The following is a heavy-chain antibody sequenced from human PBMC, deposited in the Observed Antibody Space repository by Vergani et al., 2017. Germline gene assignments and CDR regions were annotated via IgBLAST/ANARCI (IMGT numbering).Heavy chain of an antibody. CDR2: TWYDGNNK. V-gene: IGHV3-33*01. CDR3: ARDLRLLYNRFDP. D-gene: IGHD1-14*01. CDR1: GFTFNQYG. Sequence: QVQLVESGGGVVQPGRSLRLSCAASGFTFNQYGMHWVRQVPGKGLEWVAVTWYDGNNKQYADSVKGRFTISRDNSKSSVYLQMNSLRDEDTGVYYCARDLRLLYNRFDPWGQGTLVTVSS. J-gene: IGHJ5*02.